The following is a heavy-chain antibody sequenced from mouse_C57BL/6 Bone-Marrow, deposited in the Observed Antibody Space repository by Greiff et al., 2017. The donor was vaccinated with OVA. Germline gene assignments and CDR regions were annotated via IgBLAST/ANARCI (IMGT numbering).Heavy chain of an antibody. CDR2: IWRGGST. CDR1: GFSLTSYG. J-gene: IGHJ4*01. Sequence: QVQLKESGPGLVQPSQSLSITCTVSGFSLTSYGVHWVRQSPGKGLEWLGVIWRGGSTDYNAAFMSRLSITKDNSKSQVFFKMRSLQADDTAVYFCAKKGSGPYAMDYWGQGTSVTVSS. V-gene: IGHV2-5*01. CDR3: AKKGSGPYAMDY. D-gene: IGHD3-2*02.